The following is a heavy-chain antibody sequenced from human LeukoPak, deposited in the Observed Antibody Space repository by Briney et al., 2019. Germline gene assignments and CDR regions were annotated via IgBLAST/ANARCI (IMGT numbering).Heavy chain of an antibody. CDR1: GGSISSYY. D-gene: IGHD1/OR15-1a*01. Sequence: SETLSLTCTVSGGSISSYYWSWIRQPPGKGLEWIGYIYHSGSTYYNPSLKSRVTISVDRSKNQFSLKLSSVTAADTAVYYCARDCRDWNTSGFHNWFDPWGQGTLVTVSS. J-gene: IGHJ5*02. CDR3: ARDCRDWNTSGFHNWFDP. CDR2: IYHSGST. V-gene: IGHV4-59*12.